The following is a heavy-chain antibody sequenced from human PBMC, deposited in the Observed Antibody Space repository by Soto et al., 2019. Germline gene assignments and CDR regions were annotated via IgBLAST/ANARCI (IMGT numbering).Heavy chain of an antibody. CDR1: GYSFTSYW. Sequence: PGESLKISCKGSGYSFTSYWIGWVRQMPGKGLEWMGIIYPGDSDTRYSPSFQGQVTISADKSISTAYLQWSSLKASDTAMYYCARRGAYYDFWSGYWHREYYYYGMDVWGQGPTVTVYS. CDR2: IYPGDSDT. D-gene: IGHD3-3*01. V-gene: IGHV5-51*01. CDR3: ARRGAYYDFWSGYWHREYYYYGMDV. J-gene: IGHJ6*02.